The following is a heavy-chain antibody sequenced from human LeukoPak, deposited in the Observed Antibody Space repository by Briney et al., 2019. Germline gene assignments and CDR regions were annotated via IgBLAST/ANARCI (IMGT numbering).Heavy chain of an antibody. D-gene: IGHD2-2*02. CDR3: ARGDYGRSSCYTVARFDP. CDR1: GGSISSYY. V-gene: IGHV4-4*07. J-gene: IGHJ5*02. CDR2: IYTSGST. Sequence: PSETLSLTCTVSGGSISSYYWSWIRQPAGKGLEWIGRIYTSGSTNYNPSLKSRVTISVDMSKNQFSLKMSSVTAAAAAVYYCARGDYGRSSCYTVARFDPWGQRTLVTVSS.